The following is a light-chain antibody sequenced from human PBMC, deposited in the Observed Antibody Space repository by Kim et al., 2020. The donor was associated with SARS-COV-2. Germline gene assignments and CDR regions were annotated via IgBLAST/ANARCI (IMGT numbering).Light chain of an antibody. Sequence: SYELTQPPSVSVAPGKTARITCGGNNIGSKSVHWYQQKPGQAPVLVIYYDSDRPSGIPERFSGSNSGNTATLTISRVEAGDEADYYCQVWDSSSEHPVFG. CDR3: QVWDSSSEHPV. J-gene: IGLJ3*02. CDR1: NIGSKS. V-gene: IGLV3-21*04. CDR2: YDS.